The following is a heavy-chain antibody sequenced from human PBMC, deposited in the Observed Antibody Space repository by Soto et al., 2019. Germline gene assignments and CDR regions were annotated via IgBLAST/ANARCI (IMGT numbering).Heavy chain of an antibody. J-gene: IGHJ6*02. D-gene: IGHD2-15*01. CDR3: ARDLMGWPYYGMDV. Sequence: SETLSLTCTVSGGSISSSSYYWSWNRQPPGKGLEWIGYIYYSGSTNYNPSLKSRVTISVDTSKNQFSLKLSSVTAADTAVYYCARDLMGWPYYGMDVWGQGTTVTVSS. CDR1: GGSISSSSYY. CDR2: IYYSGST. V-gene: IGHV4-61*01.